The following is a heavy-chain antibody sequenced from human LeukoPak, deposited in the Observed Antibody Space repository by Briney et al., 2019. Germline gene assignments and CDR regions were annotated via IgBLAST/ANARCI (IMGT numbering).Heavy chain of an antibody. D-gene: IGHD3-10*01. V-gene: IGHV3-48*03. J-gene: IGHJ4*02. CDR3: ARDTMVWGVDY. CDR2: ISSSGSTI. CDR1: GFTFSSYE. Sequence: GGSLRLSCAASGFTFSSYEMNWVRQAPGKGLEWVSYISSSGSTIYYADSVKGRFTISRDNAKNSLYLQMNSLRAEDTAVYYCARDTMVWGVDYWGQGTLVTVSS.